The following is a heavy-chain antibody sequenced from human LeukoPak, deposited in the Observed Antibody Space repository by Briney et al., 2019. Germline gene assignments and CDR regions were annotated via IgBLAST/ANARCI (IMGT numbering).Heavy chain of an antibody. CDR3: AIGATDTPYYFDY. CDR1: GGSITSYY. J-gene: IGHJ4*02. CDR2: MYYSGTT. V-gene: IGHV4-59*08. Sequence: SETLSLACTVSGGSITSYYRSWIRQSPGKGLEWIGFMYYSGTTNYNPSLKSRVTISVDTSKNQFSLKLSSVTAADMAVYYCAIGATDTPYYFDYWGQGTLVTVSS. D-gene: IGHD1-1*01.